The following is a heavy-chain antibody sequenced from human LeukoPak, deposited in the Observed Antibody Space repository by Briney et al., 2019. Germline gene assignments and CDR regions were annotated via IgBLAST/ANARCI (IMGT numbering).Heavy chain of an antibody. CDR1: AISFKNYP. CDR3: ASGPSTGVHRGYIVS. J-gene: IGHJ4*02. Sequence: GGSLRLSCAASAISFKNYPIHWVRRAPGRGLEWVAIISRDGGNTYYADSVKGRFSISRDNSKNTVSLQMNSLRTEDTAVFYCASGPSTGVHRGYIVSWGQGTLVTVSS. D-gene: IGHD1-1*01. V-gene: IGHV3-30-3*01. CDR2: ISRDGGNT.